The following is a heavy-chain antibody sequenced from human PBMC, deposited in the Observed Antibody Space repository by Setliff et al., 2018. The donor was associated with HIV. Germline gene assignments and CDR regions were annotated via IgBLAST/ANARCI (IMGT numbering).Heavy chain of an antibody. Sequence: ASVKVSCKVSGYTLTELSIHWVRQAPGKGLEWMGGFVPEHSETIYAQKFQGRVTMTEDTSTDTAFMALSGLTSEDTAVYYCATRGDLLGRRASTVTVYYYYLDVWGNGTTVTVSS. J-gene: IGHJ6*03. CDR2: FVPEHSET. D-gene: IGHD4-17*01. V-gene: IGHV1-24*01. CDR3: ATRGDLLGRRASTVTVYYYYLDV. CDR1: GYTLTELS.